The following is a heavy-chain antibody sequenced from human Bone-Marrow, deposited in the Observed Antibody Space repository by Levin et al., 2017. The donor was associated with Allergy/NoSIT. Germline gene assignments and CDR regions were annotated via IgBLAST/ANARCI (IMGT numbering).Heavy chain of an antibody. V-gene: IGHV3-21*01. CDR1: GFTFLSYT. CDR2: ISSSSRHI. CDR3: ARGLRGMATITGVHS. J-gene: IGHJ4*02. Sequence: GGSLRLSCAASGFTFLSYTMAWVRQAPGKGLGWVSSISSSSRHIYYADSLKGRFTISRDNAKNSLYLQMSSLRVEDTAVYYCARGLRGMATITGVHSWGQGTLVTVSS. D-gene: IGHD5-24*01.